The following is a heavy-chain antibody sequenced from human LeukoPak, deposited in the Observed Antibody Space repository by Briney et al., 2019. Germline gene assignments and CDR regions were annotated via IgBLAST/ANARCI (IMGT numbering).Heavy chain of an antibody. V-gene: IGHV4-4*07. Sequence: PSETLSLTCSVSGGSISSYYWSWIRQPAGKGLEWIGRIYSSGSTNYNPSLESRVTMSVDTPKNQFSLKVTSVTAADTAVYYCARDSAATGRYFDLWGRGTLVTVSS. CDR1: GGSISSYY. CDR2: IYSSGST. CDR3: ARDSAATGRYFDL. J-gene: IGHJ2*01. D-gene: IGHD6-25*01.